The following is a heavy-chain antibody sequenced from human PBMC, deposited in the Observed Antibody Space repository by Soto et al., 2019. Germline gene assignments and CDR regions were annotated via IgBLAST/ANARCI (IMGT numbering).Heavy chain of an antibody. V-gene: IGHV4-59*01. CDR2: IYYSGST. J-gene: IGHJ6*02. Sequence: QVQLQESGPGLVKPSETLSLTCTVSGGSISSYYWSWIRQPPGKGLEWIGYIYYSGSTNYNPSLKSRVTISVDTSKNQFSLKLSSVTAADTAVYYCARGSDCSGGSCSLYYYYYGMDVWGQGTTVTVSS. D-gene: IGHD2-15*01. CDR3: ARGSDCSGGSCSLYYYYYGMDV. CDR1: GGSISSYY.